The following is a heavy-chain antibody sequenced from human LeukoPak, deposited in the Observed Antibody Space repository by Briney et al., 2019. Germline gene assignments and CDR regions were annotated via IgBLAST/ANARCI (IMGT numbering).Heavy chain of an antibody. CDR3: AKGGNNYDSSGFDY. D-gene: IGHD3-22*01. Sequence: GGSLRLSCAASGFTFSSYGMSWVRQAPGKGLEWVSAVTSSGDRTYYADSVKGRFTISRDNSKNTLYLQMNSLRAEDTAVYYCAKGGNNYDSSGFDYWGQGTLVTVSS. CDR1: GFTFSSYG. CDR2: VTSSGDRT. J-gene: IGHJ4*02. V-gene: IGHV3-23*01.